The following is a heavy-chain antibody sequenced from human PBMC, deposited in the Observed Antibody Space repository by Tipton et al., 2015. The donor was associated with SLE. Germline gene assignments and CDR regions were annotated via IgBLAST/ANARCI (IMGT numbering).Heavy chain of an antibody. V-gene: IGHV3-30*02. Sequence: SLRLSCAASGFTFSSYGMHWVRQAPGKGLEWVAFIRYDGSNKYYADSVKGRFTISRDNSKDTLYLQMNSLRAEDTAVYYCASLNWLGRAFDIWGQGTMVTVSS. CDR2: IRYDGSNK. J-gene: IGHJ3*02. D-gene: IGHD3-22*01. CDR3: ASLNWLGRAFDI. CDR1: GFTFSSYG.